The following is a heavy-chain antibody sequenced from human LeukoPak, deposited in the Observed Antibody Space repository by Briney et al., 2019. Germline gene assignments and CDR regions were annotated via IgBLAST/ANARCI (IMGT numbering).Heavy chain of an antibody. J-gene: IGHJ5*02. CDR3: ARGHDYNWFDP. CDR2: ISSSSSYI. Sequence: VSLRLSCAASGFTFSSYSMNWVRQAPGKGLEWVSSISSSSSYIYYADSVKGRFTISRDNAKNSLYLQMNSLRAEDTAVYYCARGHDYNWFDPWGQGTLVTVSS. CDR1: GFTFSSYS. V-gene: IGHV3-21*01. D-gene: IGHD2-21*02.